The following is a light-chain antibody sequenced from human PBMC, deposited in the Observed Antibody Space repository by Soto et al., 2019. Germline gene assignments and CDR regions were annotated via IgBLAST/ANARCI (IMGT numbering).Light chain of an antibody. V-gene: IGKV1-8*01. Sequence: AIRMTQSPSSFSASTGDRVTITCRASQGISSYLAWYQQKPGKAPKLLIYAASTLQSWVPSRFSGSGSGTDFTLTIGCLQSEDFATYYCQQYYSYLPTFGGGTKVEIK. CDR3: QQYYSYLPT. CDR2: AAS. J-gene: IGKJ4*01. CDR1: QGISSY.